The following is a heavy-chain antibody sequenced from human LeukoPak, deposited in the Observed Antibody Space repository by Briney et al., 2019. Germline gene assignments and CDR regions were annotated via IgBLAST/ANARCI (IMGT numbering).Heavy chain of an antibody. Sequence: SETLSLTCTVSGDSISSYYWSWIRQPAGKGLEWIGRIYTSGSTNYNPPLKSRVTMSVDTSKNQFSLKLSSVTAADTAVYYCARSYYDFWSGYSRWFDPWGQGTLVTVSS. V-gene: IGHV4-4*07. CDR1: GDSISSYY. CDR2: IYTSGST. J-gene: IGHJ5*02. CDR3: ARSYYDFWSGYSRWFDP. D-gene: IGHD3-3*01.